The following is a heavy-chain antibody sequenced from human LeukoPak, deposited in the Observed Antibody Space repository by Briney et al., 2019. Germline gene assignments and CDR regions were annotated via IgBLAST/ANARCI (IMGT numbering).Heavy chain of an antibody. CDR2: INHSGST. V-gene: IGHV4-34*01. CDR1: GGSFSGYY. Sequence: SETLSLTCAVYGGSFSGYYWSWIRQPPGKGLEWIGGINHSGSTNYNPSLKSRVTISVDTSKNQFSLKLSSVTAADTAVYYCARSGIAAAVPFDYWGQGTLVTVSS. D-gene: IGHD6-13*01. J-gene: IGHJ4*02. CDR3: ARSGIAAAVPFDY.